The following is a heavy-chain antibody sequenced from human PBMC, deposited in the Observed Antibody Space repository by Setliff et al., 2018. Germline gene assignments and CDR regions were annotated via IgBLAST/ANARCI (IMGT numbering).Heavy chain of an antibody. CDR3: ARDRAIVVVTATGTLNY. CDR1: GYTFTSYY. J-gene: IGHJ4*02. D-gene: IGHD2-21*02. CDR2: INPSGGST. V-gene: IGHV1-46*01. Sequence: ASVKVSCKAPGYTFTSYYMHWVRQAPGQGLEWMGIINPSGGSTSYAQKFQGRVTMTRDTSTSTVYMELSSLRSEDTAVYYCARDRAIVVVTATGTLNYWGQGTLVTVSS.